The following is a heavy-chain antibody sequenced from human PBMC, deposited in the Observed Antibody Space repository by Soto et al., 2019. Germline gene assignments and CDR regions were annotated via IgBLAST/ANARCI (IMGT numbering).Heavy chain of an antibody. J-gene: IGHJ4*02. CDR1: GASLRSGSYY. CDR3: SYGSSRDY. D-gene: IGHD3-10*01. V-gene: IGHV4-61*01. Sequence: SETLSLTCTVSGASLRSGSYYWSWIRQPPGKGLEWIGYISHSGRTDYDPSLKSRLTMSVDTSQNQFSLQLNSVTAADTAVYYCSYGSSRDYWGQGTLVTVS. CDR2: ISHSGRT.